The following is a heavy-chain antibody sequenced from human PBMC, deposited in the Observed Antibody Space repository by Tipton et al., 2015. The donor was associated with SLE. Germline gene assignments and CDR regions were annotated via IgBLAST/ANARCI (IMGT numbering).Heavy chain of an antibody. CDR1: GGSMNIGVLY. CDR2: ISYSGST. V-gene: IGHV4-31*03. D-gene: IGHD3-16*01. Sequence: TLSLTCTVSGGSMNIGVLYWGWIRQHPGKGLEWIGYISYSGSTYYNPSLKSRITISVDTSQNQFSLKLSSVTAADMAVYYCARFMISVGFDYWGQGTLVTVSS. CDR3: ARFMISVGFDY. J-gene: IGHJ4*02.